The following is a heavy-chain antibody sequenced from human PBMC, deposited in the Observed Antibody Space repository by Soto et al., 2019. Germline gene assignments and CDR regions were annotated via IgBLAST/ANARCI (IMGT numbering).Heavy chain of an antibody. J-gene: IGHJ2*01. Sequence: QVQLVQSGGEVKKPGASVKVSCQASGYTFSDYAISWVRQAPGQGLEWMGWISASTRNTDQAQNFQGRVIMTLDTSTNPAYMELRSLRSDDTAVYYCVRCYCSVGSCYACCDFDLWGRGTLVTVSS. V-gene: IGHV1-18*01. D-gene: IGHD2-15*01. CDR2: ISASTRNT. CDR3: VRCYCSVGSCYACCDFDL. CDR1: GYTFSDYA.